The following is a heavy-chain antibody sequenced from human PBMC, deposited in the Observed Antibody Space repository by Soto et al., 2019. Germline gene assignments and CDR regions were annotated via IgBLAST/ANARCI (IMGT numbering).Heavy chain of an antibody. D-gene: IGHD3-22*01. CDR1: GYTFTSYG. CDR3: ARSDSSGYHFWFAP. CDR2: ISAYNGNT. J-gene: IGHJ5*02. Sequence: ASVKVSCKASGYTFTSYGISWVRQAPGQGLEWMGWISAYNGNTNYAQKLQGRVTMTTDTSTSSAYMELRSLRSDDTAVYYCARSDSSGYHFWFAPWGQGTLVTVSS. V-gene: IGHV1-18*01.